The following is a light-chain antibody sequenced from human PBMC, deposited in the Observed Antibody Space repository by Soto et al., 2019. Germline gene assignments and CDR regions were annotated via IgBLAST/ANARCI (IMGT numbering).Light chain of an antibody. J-gene: IGKJ5*01. V-gene: IGKV3-11*01. Sequence: VLIQSPATLLMTTGERDTLSCRASQSVSSNLAWYQQKPGQAPRLLIYDASNRATGIPARFSGSGSGTDFTLTIRRLEPEDFAVYYCQRVDTFGQGTRLEIK. CDR1: QSVSSN. CDR2: DAS. CDR3: QRVDT.